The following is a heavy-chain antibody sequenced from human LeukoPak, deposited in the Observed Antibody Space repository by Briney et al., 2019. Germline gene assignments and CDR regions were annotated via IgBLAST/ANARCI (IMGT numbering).Heavy chain of an antibody. CDR1: GYTFTSYG. Sequence: GASVKVSCKASGYTFTSYGISWVRQAPGQGLEWMGWISAYNGNTNYAQKLQGRVTMTTDTSTSTAYMELRSLRSDDTAVYYCARDRPNTYYYGSGSYEWTYAFDIWGQGTMATVSS. CDR3: ARDRPNTYYYGSGSYEWTYAFDI. V-gene: IGHV1-18*01. J-gene: IGHJ3*02. CDR2: ISAYNGNT. D-gene: IGHD3-10*01.